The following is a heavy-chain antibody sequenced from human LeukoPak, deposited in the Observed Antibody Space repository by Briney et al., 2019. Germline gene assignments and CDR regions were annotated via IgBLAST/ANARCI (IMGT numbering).Heavy chain of an antibody. Sequence: PGGSLRLSCAASGFTFSSYAMHWVRQAPGKGLEWVAVISYDGSNKYYADSVKGRFTISRDNSKNTLYLQMNSLRAEDTAVYYCARVGGLFRYFDLWGRGTLVTVSS. J-gene: IGHJ2*01. V-gene: IGHV3-30-3*01. CDR3: ARVGGLFRYFDL. CDR1: GFTFSSYA. D-gene: IGHD3-10*01. CDR2: ISYDGSNK.